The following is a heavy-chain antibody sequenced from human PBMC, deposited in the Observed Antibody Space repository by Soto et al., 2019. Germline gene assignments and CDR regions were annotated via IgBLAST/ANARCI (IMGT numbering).Heavy chain of an antibody. V-gene: IGHV4-59*12. Sequence: SETLSLTCTVSSGSISSYYWSWIRQPPGKGLEWIGYIYYSGSTNYNPSLKSRVTISVDKSKNLFSLNLSSVTAADTAVYYCARTDYYDSSAYFDYWGRGALVTVSS. J-gene: IGHJ4*02. CDR1: SGSISSYY. D-gene: IGHD3-22*01. CDR2: IYYSGST. CDR3: ARTDYYDSSAYFDY.